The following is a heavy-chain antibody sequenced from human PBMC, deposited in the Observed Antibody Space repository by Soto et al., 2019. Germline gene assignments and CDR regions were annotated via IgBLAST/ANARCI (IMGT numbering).Heavy chain of an antibody. D-gene: IGHD2-15*01. CDR2: IYYSGSS. V-gene: IGHV4-39*01. CDR3: ASRLRSGYCSGGTCNNGFDP. J-gene: IGHJ5*02. Sequence: QLQLQESGPGLVKPSETLSLSCTVSGGSISSIIYYWGWIRQPPGKGLEWIGSIYYSGSSYYNPSLKSRLTISVDTYKNQFSLKLSSVTAADTAVYYCASRLRSGYCSGGTCNNGFDPWGQGTLVTVSS. CDR1: GGSISSIIYY.